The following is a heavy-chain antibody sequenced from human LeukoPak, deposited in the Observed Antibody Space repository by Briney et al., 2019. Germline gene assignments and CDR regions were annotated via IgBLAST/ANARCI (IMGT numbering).Heavy chain of an antibody. CDR1: GGSISSYY. V-gene: IGHV4-59*12. D-gene: IGHD1-1*01. CDR3: ASPERRLLYYYYMDV. CDR2: IYYSGST. Sequence: SETLSLTCTVSGGSISSYYWSWIRQPPGKGLEWIGYIYYSGSTNYNPSLKSRVTISVDTSKNQFSLKLSSVTAADTAVYYCASPERRLLYYYYMDVWGKGTTVTVSS. J-gene: IGHJ6*03.